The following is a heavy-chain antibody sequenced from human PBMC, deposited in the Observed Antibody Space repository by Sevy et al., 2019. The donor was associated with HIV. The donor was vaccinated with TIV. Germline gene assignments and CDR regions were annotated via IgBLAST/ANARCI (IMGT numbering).Heavy chain of an antibody. V-gene: IGHV3-7*01. CDR2: INQDATAN. D-gene: IGHD6-13*01. CDR3: VGAIATVDDF. CDR1: GFKFNSYW. Sequence: GGSLRLSCVASGFKFNSYWMLWVRQAPGKGLEWVANINQDATANFYADSVRGGYIISRDNVRNSVRLQMNIPRVEDTALQYCVGAIATVDDFWGQGTLVTVSS. J-gene: IGHJ4*02.